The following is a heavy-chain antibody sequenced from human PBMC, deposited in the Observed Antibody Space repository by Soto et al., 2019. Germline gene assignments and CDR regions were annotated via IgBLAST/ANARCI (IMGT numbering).Heavy chain of an antibody. Sequence: GESLKISCKGSGYSFTSYWISWVHRMPGKVLEWMGRIDPSDSYTNYSPSFQGHVTISADKSISTAYLQWSSLKASDTAMYYCARDHLRDGYNTDYWGQGXLVTVYS. CDR1: GYSFTSYW. J-gene: IGHJ4*02. V-gene: IGHV5-10-1*01. D-gene: IGHD5-12*01. CDR2: IDPSDSYT. CDR3: ARDHLRDGYNTDY.